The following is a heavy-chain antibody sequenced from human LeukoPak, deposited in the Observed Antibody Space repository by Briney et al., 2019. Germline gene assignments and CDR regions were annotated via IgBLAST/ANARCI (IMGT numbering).Heavy chain of an antibody. J-gene: IGHJ3*02. CDR1: GGIFSSYA. D-gene: IGHD2-2*01. CDR2: IIPIFGTA. Sequence: SVKVSCKASGGIFSSYAISWVRQAPGQGLEWMGGIIPIFGTANYAQKFQGRVTITADESTSTAYMELSSLRSEDTAVYYCAREGTSPKGGPMYAFDIWGQGTMVTASS. CDR3: AREGTSPKGGPMYAFDI. V-gene: IGHV1-69*13.